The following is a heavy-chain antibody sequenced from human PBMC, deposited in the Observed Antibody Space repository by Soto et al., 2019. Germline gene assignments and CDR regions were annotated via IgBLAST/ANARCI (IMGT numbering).Heavy chain of an antibody. CDR1: GYSFTNYG. Sequence: QVQLVQSGAEVKKPGASVKVSCKASGYSFTNYGFSWVRQAPGQGLEWMGWINGYNGNTNYAPKLQGRFTMTTDTSTSAAYRERGSRTADDTAVYFCAASTATSSLWGQGTLVTVSS. V-gene: IGHV1-18*01. J-gene: IGHJ4*02. D-gene: IGHD1-1*01. CDR2: INGYNGNT. CDR3: AASTATSSL.